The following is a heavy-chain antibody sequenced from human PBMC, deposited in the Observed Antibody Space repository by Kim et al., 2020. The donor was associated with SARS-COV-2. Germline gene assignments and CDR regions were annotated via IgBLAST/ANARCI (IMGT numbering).Heavy chain of an antibody. J-gene: IGHJ4*02. D-gene: IGHD3-22*01. V-gene: IGHV3-9*01. CDR1: GFTFDDYA. Sequence: GGSLRLSCAASGFTFDDYAMHWVRQAPGKGLEWVSGISWNSGSIGYADSVKGRFTISRDNAKNSLYLQMNSLRAEDTALYYCAKDFVYYDSSGYYVYWGQGTLVTVSS. CDR2: ISWNSGSI. CDR3: AKDFVYYDSSGYYVY.